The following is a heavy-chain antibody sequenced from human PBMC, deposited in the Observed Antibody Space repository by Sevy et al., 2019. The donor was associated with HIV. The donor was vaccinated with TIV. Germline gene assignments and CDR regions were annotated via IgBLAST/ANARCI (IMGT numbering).Heavy chain of an antibody. V-gene: IGHV4-59*08. CDR1: GGSINSDH. CDR3: ARRNDFAI. CDR2: VYYIGGT. J-gene: IGHJ3*02. Sequence: SETPSLTCTVSGGSINSDHWNWIRQPPGKGLEWIGYVYYIGGTNYNPTLKNRATISVDRTKNQFSLKLTAVNAADTAVCYCARRNDFAIWGQGTMVTVSS.